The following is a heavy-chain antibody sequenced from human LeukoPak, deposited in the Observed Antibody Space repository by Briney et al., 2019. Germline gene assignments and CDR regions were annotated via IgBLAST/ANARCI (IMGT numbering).Heavy chain of an antibody. CDR3: ARVCYDFWSGYYRTNWFDP. CDR1: GGSFSGYY. D-gene: IGHD3-3*01. V-gene: IGHV4-34*01. Sequence: SETLSLTCAVYGGSFSGYYWSWIRQPPGKGLEWIGEINHSGSTNYNSSPKSRVTISVDTSKNQFSLKLSSVTAADTAVYYCARVCYDFWSGYYRTNWFDPWGQGTLVTVSS. J-gene: IGHJ5*02. CDR2: INHSGST.